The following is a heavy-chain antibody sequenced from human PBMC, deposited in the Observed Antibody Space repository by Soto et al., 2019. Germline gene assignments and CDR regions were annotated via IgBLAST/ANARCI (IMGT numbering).Heavy chain of an antibody. V-gene: IGHV1-58*01. CDR2: LVVGSGNT. J-gene: IGHJ3*01. Sequence: QMQLVQPGPDVKKPGTSVKVSCKASGFTFTSSAVQWVRQARGQRLEWIGWLVVGSGNTNYAQKFQERVTITSDMSTSTAYMELSSLRSEDTAVYYCAAGLPQMATILAFDLWGQGTMVTVSS. CDR3: AAGLPQMATILAFDL. CDR1: GFTFTSSA. D-gene: IGHD5-12*01.